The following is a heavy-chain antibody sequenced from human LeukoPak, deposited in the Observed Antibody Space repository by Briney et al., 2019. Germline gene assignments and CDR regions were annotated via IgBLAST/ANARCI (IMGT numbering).Heavy chain of an antibody. CDR1: GGSFSGYY. J-gene: IGHJ6*03. Sequence: PSETLSLTCVVYGGSFSGYYWTWIRQPPGKGLEWIGEIDHSGTTNYNPSLKSRVTMSVDTSKNQFSLMVSSVTAADTAVYYCATGRNGVVPAPILGVGPWYNYHYVDVWGKGTTVTVSS. CDR3: ATGRNGVVPAPILGVGPWYNYHYVDV. D-gene: IGHD2-2*02. CDR2: IDHSGTT. V-gene: IGHV4-34*01.